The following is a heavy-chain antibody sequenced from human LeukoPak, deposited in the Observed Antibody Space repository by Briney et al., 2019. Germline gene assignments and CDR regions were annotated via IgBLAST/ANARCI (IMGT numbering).Heavy chain of an antibody. CDR3: AGGGFSGFDH. J-gene: IGHJ4*02. CDR2: VNSDGTST. Sequence: GGSLGLSCAAAQSTFYSYWMHWVRLVPGKGLAWVSRVNSDGTSTTYADSVKGRFTVSRDNAQNTLYLQMDSLRVDDTAVYYCAGGGFSGFDHWGQGILVTVSS. V-gene: IGHV3-74*03. D-gene: IGHD4-23*01. CDR1: QSTFYSYW.